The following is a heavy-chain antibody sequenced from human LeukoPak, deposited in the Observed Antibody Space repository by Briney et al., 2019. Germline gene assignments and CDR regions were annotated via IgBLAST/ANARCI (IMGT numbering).Heavy chain of an antibody. Sequence: GGSLRLSCVASGFTFSSYAMHWVRQAPGKGLEWVAVISYDGSNKYYADSVKGRFTISRDNSKNTLYLQMNSLRAEDTAVYYCAKDTDILTGSLGYWGQGTLVTVSS. V-gene: IGHV3-30*04. D-gene: IGHD3-9*01. CDR2: ISYDGSNK. CDR1: GFTFSSYA. CDR3: AKDTDILTGSLGY. J-gene: IGHJ4*02.